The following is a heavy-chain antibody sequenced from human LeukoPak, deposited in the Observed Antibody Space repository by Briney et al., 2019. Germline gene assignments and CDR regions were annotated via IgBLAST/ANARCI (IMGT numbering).Heavy chain of an antibody. CDR2: INHSGST. V-gene: IGHV4-34*01. CDR3: ARVGRGGLGAFDI. Sequence: SETLSLTCAVYGGSFSGYYWSWIRQPPGKGLEWIGEINHSGSTNYNPSLKSRVTISVDTSKNQYSLKLSSVTAADTAVYYCARVGRGGLGAFDIWGQGTMVTVSS. J-gene: IGHJ3*02. D-gene: IGHD3-16*01. CDR1: GGSFSGYY.